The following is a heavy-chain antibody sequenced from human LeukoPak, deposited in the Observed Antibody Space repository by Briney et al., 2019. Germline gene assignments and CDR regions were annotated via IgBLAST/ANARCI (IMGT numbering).Heavy chain of an antibody. Sequence: GGSLRLSCAASGFTFSSYAMSWVRQAPGKGLEWVSAISGSGGSTYYAYSLTRRFPISRDNSNHTLYLQMNSLRAEDTAVYYCAKLVPSDDFWSGYLGWFDPWGQGTLVTVSS. CDR2: ISGSGGST. CDR1: GFTFSSYA. V-gene: IGHV3-23*01. J-gene: IGHJ5*02. CDR3: AKLVPSDDFWSGYLGWFDP. D-gene: IGHD3-3*01.